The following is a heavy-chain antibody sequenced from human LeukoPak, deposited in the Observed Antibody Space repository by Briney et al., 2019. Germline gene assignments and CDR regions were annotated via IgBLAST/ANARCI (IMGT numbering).Heavy chain of an antibody. Sequence: ASVKVSCKASGYTFISYSMNWVRQAPGQGLEWMGWINTYNANTNYAQNLQGRVTMTTDTSTSTAYMELRSLRYDDTAVYYCAVLDSSGYYKFDYWGQGTLVTVSS. CDR1: GYTFISYS. CDR3: AVLDSSGYYKFDY. D-gene: IGHD3-22*01. V-gene: IGHV1-18*01. J-gene: IGHJ4*02. CDR2: INTYNANT.